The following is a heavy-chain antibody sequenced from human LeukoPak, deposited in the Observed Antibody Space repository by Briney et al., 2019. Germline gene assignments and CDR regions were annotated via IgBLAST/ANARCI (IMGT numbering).Heavy chain of an antibody. CDR3: VRVYYYGSGSYEKFDY. CDR1: GYSFTSYG. J-gene: IGHJ4*02. V-gene: IGHV1-18*01. CDR2: ISAYNGNT. D-gene: IGHD3-10*01. Sequence: ASVKVSCKATGYSFTSYGISWVRQAPGQGLEWMGWISAYNGNTNYAQKLQGRVTMTTDTSTSTAYMELRSLRSDDTAVYYCVRVYYYGSGSYEKFDYWGQGTLVTVSS.